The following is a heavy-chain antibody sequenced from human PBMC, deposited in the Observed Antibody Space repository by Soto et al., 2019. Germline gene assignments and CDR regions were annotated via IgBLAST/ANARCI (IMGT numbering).Heavy chain of an antibody. V-gene: IGHV1-2*02. CDR1: GYTFTGYY. D-gene: IGHD6-6*01. Sequence: ASVKVSCKASGYTFTGYYMHWVRQAPGQGLEWMGWINPNSGGTNYAQKFQGRVTMTRDTSISTAYMELSRLRSDDTAVYYCARALKYSSSSDWFDPWGQGTLVTVSS. J-gene: IGHJ5*02. CDR3: ARALKYSSSSDWFDP. CDR2: INPNSGGT.